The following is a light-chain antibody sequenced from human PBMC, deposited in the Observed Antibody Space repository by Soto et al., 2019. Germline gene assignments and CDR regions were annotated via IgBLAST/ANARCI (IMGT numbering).Light chain of an antibody. CDR2: GAS. CDR3: QQYGSSPHT. CDR1: QSVSSSY. J-gene: IGKJ1*01. Sequence: EIVLTHSPGTLSLSPGEIATLSCRASQSVSSSYLAWYQQKPVQAPRLLIYGASSRATGIPDRFSGSGSGTDFTLTISRLEPEDFAVYYCQQYGSSPHTFGQGTKVDIK. V-gene: IGKV3-20*01.